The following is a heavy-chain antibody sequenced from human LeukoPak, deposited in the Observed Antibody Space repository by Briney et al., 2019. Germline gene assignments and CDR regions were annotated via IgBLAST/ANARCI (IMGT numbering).Heavy chain of an antibody. CDR3: AREGYYGAFDI. CDR1: GFTFSGYS. J-gene: IGHJ3*02. CDR2: IGANSAI. Sequence: TGGSLRLSCAAAGFTFSGYSMNWVRQAPGKGLEWISYIGANSAIYYADSVMGRFTISRDNARNSLYLQMNSLRDEDTAVYHCAREGYYGAFDIWGQGTMVTVSS. V-gene: IGHV3-48*02. D-gene: IGHD3-10*01.